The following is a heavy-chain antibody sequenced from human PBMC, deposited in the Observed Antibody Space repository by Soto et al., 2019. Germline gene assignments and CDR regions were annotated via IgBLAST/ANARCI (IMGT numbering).Heavy chain of an antibody. V-gene: IGHV3-23*01. CDR2: VAANVSNT. Sequence: GWSLRLSCAASGITFSTYAMTWVRQAPGKWLEWFSTVAANVSNTHYADFAKGRFTISRDNSKNTLSLQMNSLRAEDTAVYYCAADYLRLNSLTGNYYSFGMDVWGQGTAVTVSS. D-gene: IGHD2-8*02. CDR3: AADYLRLNSLTGNYYSFGMDV. J-gene: IGHJ6*02. CDR1: GITFSTYA.